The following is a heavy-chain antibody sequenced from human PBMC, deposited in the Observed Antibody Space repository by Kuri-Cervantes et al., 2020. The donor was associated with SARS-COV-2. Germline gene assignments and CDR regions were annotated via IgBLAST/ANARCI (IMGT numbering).Heavy chain of an antibody. J-gene: IGHJ4*02. CDR1: GGSISSYY. CDR3: ARVGGNWELPFDC. D-gene: IGHD3-10*01. Sequence: SETLSLTCTVSGGSISSYYWSWIRQPPGKGLEWIGYIYYSGSTNYNPSLKSRVTISVDTSKNQFSLKLSSVTAADTAVYYCARVGGNWELPFDCWGQGTLVTVSS. CDR2: IYYSGST. V-gene: IGHV4-59*01.